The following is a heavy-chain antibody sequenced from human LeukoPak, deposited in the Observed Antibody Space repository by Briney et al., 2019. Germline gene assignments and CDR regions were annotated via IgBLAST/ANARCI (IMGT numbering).Heavy chain of an antibody. CDR1: GGSFSGYY. J-gene: IGHJ2*01. CDR3: ARGVVVVPAAIRKYFDL. D-gene: IGHD2-2*02. CDR2: INHSGST. V-gene: IGHV4-34*01. Sequence: PSETLSLTCAVYGGSFSGYYWSWIRQPPGKGLEWIGEINHSGSTNYNPSLKSRVTISIDTSKNQFSLKLSSVTAADTAVYYCARGVVVVPAAIRKYFDLWGRGTLVTVSS.